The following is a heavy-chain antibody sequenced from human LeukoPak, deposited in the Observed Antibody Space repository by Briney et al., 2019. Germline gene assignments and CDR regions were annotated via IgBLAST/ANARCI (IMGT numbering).Heavy chain of an antibody. CDR1: GYTFTSYD. J-gene: IGHJ6*02. D-gene: IGHD4-11*01. Sequence: ASVKVSCTASGYTFTSYDINWVRQATGQGLEWMGWMNPNSGNTGYAQKFQGRVTMTRNTSISTAYMELSSLRSEDTAVYYCARVQTYSNHEGYYYYGMDVWGQGTTVTVSS. CDR2: MNPNSGNT. CDR3: ARVQTYSNHEGYYYYGMDV. V-gene: IGHV1-8*01.